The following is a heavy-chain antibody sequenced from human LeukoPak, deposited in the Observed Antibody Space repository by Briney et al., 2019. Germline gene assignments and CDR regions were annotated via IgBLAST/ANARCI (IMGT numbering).Heavy chain of an antibody. Sequence: PGGSLRLSCVASGFTFSSYWATWVRQAPGKGLEWVANIDPDGSHQYYVDSVKGRFTISKDNAKNSLYLQMNSLRAEDTAVYYCARQSYGDYVYYFDYWGQGTLVTVSS. D-gene: IGHD4-17*01. J-gene: IGHJ4*02. CDR1: GFTFSSYW. CDR3: ARQSYGDYVYYFDY. V-gene: IGHV3-7*01. CDR2: IDPDGSHQ.